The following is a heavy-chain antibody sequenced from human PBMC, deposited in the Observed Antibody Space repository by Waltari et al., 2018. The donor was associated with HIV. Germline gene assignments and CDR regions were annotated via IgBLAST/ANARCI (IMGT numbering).Heavy chain of an antibody. CDR2: IYYSGST. CDR3: ARQEVYYDILTGYYRYPENWFDP. D-gene: IGHD3-9*01. J-gene: IGHJ5*02. V-gene: IGHV4-39*01. Sequence: QLQLQESGPGLVKPSETLSLTCTVPGGSLSSSSYYWGRLRQPPGQGLEWTGSIYYSGSTYYNPSLKSRVTISVDTSKNQFSLKLSSVTAADTAVYYCARQEVYYDILTGYYRYPENWFDPWGQGTLVTVSS. CDR1: GGSLSSSSYY.